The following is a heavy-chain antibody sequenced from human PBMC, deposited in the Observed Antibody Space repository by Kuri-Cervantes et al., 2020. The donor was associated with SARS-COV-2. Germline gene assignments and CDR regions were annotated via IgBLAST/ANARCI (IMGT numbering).Heavy chain of an antibody. D-gene: IGHD2-21*01. V-gene: IGHV3-53*01. CDR3: AKIAVGVPVVAEAFGF. CDR2: IYSGGST. CDR1: EFTVSSNY. Sequence: GGSLRLSCEASEFTVSSNYMGWVRQAPGKGLEWVPVIYSGGSTYYADSVKGRFTISRDNSKNSLYLQMNSLRAEDTAVYYCAKIAVGVPVVAEAFGFWGQGTLVTVSS. J-gene: IGHJ3*01.